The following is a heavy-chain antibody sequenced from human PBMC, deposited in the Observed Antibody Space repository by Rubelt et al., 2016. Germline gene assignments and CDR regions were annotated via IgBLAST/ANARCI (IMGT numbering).Heavy chain of an antibody. D-gene: IGHD3-10*01. CDR3: ARTSAVDC. Sequence: QVQLQESGPGLVKPSGTLSLTCAVSGGSISSSNWWSWVRQPPGKGLEWIGSIYYSGSNYYNPSLKSRVNISVDTAKNQFSRKLSSVTAADTAVYYCARTSAVDCWGQGTLVTVSS. J-gene: IGHJ4*02. V-gene: IGHV4-4*02. CDR2: IYYSGSN. CDR1: GGSISSSNW.